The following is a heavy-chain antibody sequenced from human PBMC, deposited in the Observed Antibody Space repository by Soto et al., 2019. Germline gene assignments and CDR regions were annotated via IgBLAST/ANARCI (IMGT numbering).Heavy chain of an antibody. Sequence: EVQLVESGGGLVKPGGSLRLSCAASGFTFSSYSMNWVRQAPGKGLEWVSSISSSSSYIYSADSVKGRFTISRDNAKNSLYLQMNRQRAEDTAVYYCVRDGAYWSSTSCYRYYYGMDVWGQGTTVTVSS. CDR1: GFTFSSYS. V-gene: IGHV3-21*01. J-gene: IGHJ6*02. CDR3: VRDGAYWSSTSCYRYYYGMDV. CDR2: ISSSSSYI. D-gene: IGHD2-2*01.